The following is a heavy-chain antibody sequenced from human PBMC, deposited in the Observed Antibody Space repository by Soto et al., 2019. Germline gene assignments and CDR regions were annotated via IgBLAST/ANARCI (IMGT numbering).Heavy chain of an antibody. Sequence: SVKVSCKASGFTFTSSAVQWVRQARGQRLEWIGWIVVGSGNTNYAQKFQERVTITRDMSTSTAYMELSSLRSEDTAVYYCAAETHPPAYDSSGYSDYWGQGTLVTVSS. CDR3: AAETHPPAYDSSGYSDY. V-gene: IGHV1-58*01. CDR1: GFTFTSSA. J-gene: IGHJ4*02. D-gene: IGHD3-22*01. CDR2: IVVGSGNT.